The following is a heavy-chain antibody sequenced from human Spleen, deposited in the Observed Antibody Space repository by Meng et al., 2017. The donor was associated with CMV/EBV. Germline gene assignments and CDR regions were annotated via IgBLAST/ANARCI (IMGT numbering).Heavy chain of an antibody. Sequence: ASVKVSCKASGYTFIGHYMHWVRQAPGQGLEWMGIINPSGGSTSYAQKFQGRVTMTRDTSTSTVYMELSSLRSKDTAVYYCARVRVYIAARDYYYYGMDVWGQGTTVTVSS. V-gene: IGHV1-46*01. D-gene: IGHD6-6*01. CDR2: INPSGGST. CDR3: ARVRVYIAARDYYYYGMDV. CDR1: GYTFIGHY. J-gene: IGHJ6*02.